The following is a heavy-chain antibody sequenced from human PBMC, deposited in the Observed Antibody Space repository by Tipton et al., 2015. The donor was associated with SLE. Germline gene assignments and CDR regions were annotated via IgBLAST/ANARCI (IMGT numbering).Heavy chain of an antibody. D-gene: IGHD3-10*01. CDR3: AREVSSVVRGVIRY. J-gene: IGHJ4*02. CDR1: GGSISSHY. Sequence: TLSLTCTVSGGSISSHYWSWIRQPPGKGLEWIGYIYYSGSTNYNPSLKSRVTISVDTSKNQFSLKLSSVTAADTAVYYCAREVSSVVRGVIRYWGQGTLVTVSS. CDR2: IYYSGST. V-gene: IGHV4-59*11.